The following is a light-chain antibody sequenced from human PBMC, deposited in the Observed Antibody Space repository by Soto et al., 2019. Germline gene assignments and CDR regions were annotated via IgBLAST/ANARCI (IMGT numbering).Light chain of an antibody. Sequence: DIRMPQSPSSLSASVGDRVTITCRASQSISSYLNWYQQKPGKAPKLLIYAASSLQSGVPSRFGGSGSGTDFTLSISSLQPEDFATYDCQPSYGTPPYTFGQGTKLESK. CDR1: QSISSY. CDR3: QPSYGTPPYT. V-gene: IGKV1-39*01. J-gene: IGKJ2*01. CDR2: AAS.